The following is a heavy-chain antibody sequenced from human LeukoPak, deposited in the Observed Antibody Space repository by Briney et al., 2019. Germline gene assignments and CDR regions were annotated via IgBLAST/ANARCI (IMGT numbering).Heavy chain of an antibody. V-gene: IGHV3-23*01. Sequence: PGGSLRLSCTASGFTFSSYEMAWVRQAPGKGLEWVSSITGSGGSTYYTDSVKGRFTISRDNSKNTLYLQMNSLRAEDTAVYYCAKGMAFDIWGQGTVVTVSS. CDR1: GFTFSSYE. CDR3: AKGMAFDI. J-gene: IGHJ3*02. CDR2: ITGSGGST.